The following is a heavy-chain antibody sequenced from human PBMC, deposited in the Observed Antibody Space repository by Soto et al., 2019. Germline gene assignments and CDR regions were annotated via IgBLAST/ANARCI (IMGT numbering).Heavy chain of an antibody. V-gene: IGHV1-69*01. D-gene: IGHD3-10*01. Sequence: QVQLVQSGAEVKKPGSSVKVSCKASGGTFSSYAISWVRQAPGQGLEWMGGIIPIFGTANYAQKFQGRVTITADESTSTADMELSSLRSEDTAVYYCARAYLSDYGYYFDYWGQGTLVTVSS. CDR3: ARAYLSDYGYYFDY. J-gene: IGHJ4*02. CDR2: IIPIFGTA. CDR1: GGTFSSYA.